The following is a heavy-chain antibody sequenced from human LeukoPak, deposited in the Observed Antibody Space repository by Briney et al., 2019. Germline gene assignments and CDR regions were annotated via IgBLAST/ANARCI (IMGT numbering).Heavy chain of an antibody. D-gene: IGHD6-13*01. Sequence: SETLSLTCTVSGGSISSYYWSWIRQPPGKGLEWIGYIYYSGSTNYNPSLKSRVTISVDTSKNQFSLNLKSVTPEDTAVYYCARNLIPEQLVMNFWGQGTLVTVSS. V-gene: IGHV4-59*01. CDR2: IYYSGST. CDR1: GGSISSYY. CDR3: ARNLIPEQLVMNF. J-gene: IGHJ4*02.